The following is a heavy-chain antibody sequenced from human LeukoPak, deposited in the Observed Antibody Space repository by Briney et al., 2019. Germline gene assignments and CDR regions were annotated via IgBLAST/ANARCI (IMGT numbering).Heavy chain of an antibody. CDR2: IYYSGST. CDR1: GGSISSYY. V-gene: IGHV4-59*01. CDR3: ARYYYDSSGYYRSYYFDY. Sequence: SETLSLTCTVSGGSISSYYWSWIRQPPGKGLEWIGYIYYSGSTNYNPSLKSRVTISADTSKNQFSLKLSSVTAADTAVYYCARYYYDSSGYYRSYYFDYWGQGTLVTVSS. J-gene: IGHJ4*02. D-gene: IGHD3-22*01.